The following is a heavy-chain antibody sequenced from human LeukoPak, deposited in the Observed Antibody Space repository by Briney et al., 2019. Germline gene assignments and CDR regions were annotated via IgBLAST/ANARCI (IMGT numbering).Heavy chain of an antibody. CDR2: INTDGSST. D-gene: IGHD2-15*01. CDR1: GFTFSTYW. V-gene: IGHV3-74*01. J-gene: IGHJ4*02. Sequence: PGGSLRLSCAASGFTFSTYWMHWVRQAPGKGLVWVSRINTDGSSTYYADSVKGRFTISRDNSKNTLYLQMNSLRAEDTAVYYCAKARRSSLFDYWGQGTLVTVSS. CDR3: AKARRSSLFDY.